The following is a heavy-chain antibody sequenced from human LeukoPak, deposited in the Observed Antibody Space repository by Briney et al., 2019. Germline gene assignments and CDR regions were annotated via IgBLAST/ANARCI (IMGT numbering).Heavy chain of an antibody. CDR3: TRGPGYFDH. CDR2: INWNSGSI. V-gene: IGHV3-9*01. J-gene: IGHJ4*02. Sequence: GGSLRLSCAASGFIFHDYAMHWVRRAPGKGLEWVSGINWNSGSIGYADSVKGRLTTSRNNAKNSLYLQMNSLRPEDTALYYCTRGPGYFDHWGQGTLVTVSS. CDR1: GFIFHDYA.